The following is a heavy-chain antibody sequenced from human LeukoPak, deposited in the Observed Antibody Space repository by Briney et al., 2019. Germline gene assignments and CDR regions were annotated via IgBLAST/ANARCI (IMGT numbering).Heavy chain of an antibody. CDR1: GGSISSSSYY. J-gene: IGHJ6*03. Sequence: SETLSLTCTVSGGSISSSSYYWGWIRQPPGKGLEWIGSIYYSGSTYYNPSLKSRVTVSVDTSKNQFSLKLSSVTAADTAVYYCASTEAGSGSLPTYYYYMDVWGKGTTVTVSS. CDR3: ASTEAGSGSLPTYYYYMDV. D-gene: IGHD3-10*01. V-gene: IGHV4-39*01. CDR2: IYYSGST.